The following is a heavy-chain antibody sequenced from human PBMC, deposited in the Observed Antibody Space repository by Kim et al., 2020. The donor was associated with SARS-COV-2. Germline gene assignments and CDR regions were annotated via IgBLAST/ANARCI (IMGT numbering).Heavy chain of an antibody. J-gene: IGHJ3*02. Sequence: QGRVTITRDTSASTAYMELSSLRSEDTAVYYCARLYYYDSSGYANDAFDIWGQGTMVTVSS. D-gene: IGHD3-22*01. V-gene: IGHV1-3*01. CDR3: ARLYYYDSSGYANDAFDI.